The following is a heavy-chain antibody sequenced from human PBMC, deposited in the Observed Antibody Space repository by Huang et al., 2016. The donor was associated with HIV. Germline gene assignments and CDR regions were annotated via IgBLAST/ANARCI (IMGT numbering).Heavy chain of an antibody. J-gene: IGHJ4*02. D-gene: IGHD4-17*01. V-gene: IGHV3-21*01. CDR1: GFTFSTYS. CDR2: ISSSSSYI. Sequence: EVQLVESGGGLVKPGGSLRLFCAASGFTFSTYSMNWVRQAPGKGLVWVSSISSSSSYIYYADSLKGRFTISRDNAKNSLYLQMDSLRVEDTAVYYCAKMTTVTHADYWGQGTLVTVSS. CDR3: AKMTTVTHADY.